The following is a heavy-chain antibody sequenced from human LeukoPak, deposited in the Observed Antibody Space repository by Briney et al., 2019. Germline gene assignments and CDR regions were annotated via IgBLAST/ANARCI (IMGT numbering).Heavy chain of an antibody. D-gene: IGHD1-26*01. CDR1: GFTFDDYG. CDR3: ARKASWDGGHFDY. CDR2: INWRGDST. V-gene: IGHV3-20*04. J-gene: IGHJ4*02. Sequence: GGSLRLSCAASGFTFDDYGMSWVRQVPAKGLEWVSSINWRGDSTAYADSVKGRFTISRDNAKNSLYLQMNSLRAEDTALYYCARKASWDGGHFDYWGQGTLFTVSS.